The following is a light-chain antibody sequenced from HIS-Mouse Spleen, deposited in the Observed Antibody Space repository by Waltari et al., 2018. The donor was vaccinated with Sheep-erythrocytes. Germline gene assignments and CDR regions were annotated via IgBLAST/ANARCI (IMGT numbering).Light chain of an antibody. CDR3: CSYAGSSTPWV. CDR2: EGS. CDR1: SSYVGNYNL. V-gene: IGLV2-23*01. J-gene: IGLJ3*02. Sequence: QSALTQPASVSGSPGQSITISCPGTSSYVGNYNLVSWYQQHPGKAPKLMNYEGSKRPSGVSNRFSGSKSGNTASLTISGLQAEDEADYYCCSYAGSSTPWVFGGGTKLTVL.